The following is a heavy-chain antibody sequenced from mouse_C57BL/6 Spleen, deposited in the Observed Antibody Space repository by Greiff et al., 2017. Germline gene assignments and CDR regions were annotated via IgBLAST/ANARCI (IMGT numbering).Heavy chain of an antibody. CDR3: ARGAIYYEYDRGLAD. J-gene: IGHJ3*01. Sequence: QVQLQQSGAELARPGASVKLSCKASGYTFTSYGISWVKQRTGQGLEWIGEIYPRSGNTYYNEKVKGKATLTADKSSSTAYMELRSLTSEDSAVYFWARGAIYYEYDRGLADWGQGTLVTVSA. CDR2: IYPRSGNT. D-gene: IGHD2-4*01. CDR1: GYTFTSYG. V-gene: IGHV1-81*01.